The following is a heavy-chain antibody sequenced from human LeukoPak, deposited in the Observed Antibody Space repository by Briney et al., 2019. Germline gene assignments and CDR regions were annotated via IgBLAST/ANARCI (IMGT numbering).Heavy chain of an antibody. V-gene: IGHV3-33*06. J-gene: IGHJ4*02. D-gene: IGHD4-17*01. CDR2: IWYDGSNK. Sequence: GRSLRLSCAASGFTFSSYGMHWVRQAPGKGLEWVAVIWYDGSNKYYADSVKGRFTISRDNSKNTLYLQMNSLRAGDTAVYYCAKDRLYGDSDYWGQGTLVTVSS. CDR1: GFTFSSYG. CDR3: AKDRLYGDSDY.